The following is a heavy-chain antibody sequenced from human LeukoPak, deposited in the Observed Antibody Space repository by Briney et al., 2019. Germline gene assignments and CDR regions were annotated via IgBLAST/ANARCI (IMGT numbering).Heavy chain of an antibody. J-gene: IGHJ4*02. D-gene: IGHD3-10*01. V-gene: IGHV4-61*01. CDR1: GGSISSSSYS. CDR2: MFYSGST. CDR3: ARVAYGSGSYYFDY. Sequence: SETLSLTCTVSGGSISSSSYSWNWIRQPPGTGLEWIGFMFYSGSTNYNPSLKSRVTISVDTSKNQFSLKLSSVTAADTAVYYCARVAYGSGSYYFDYWGQGTLVTVSS.